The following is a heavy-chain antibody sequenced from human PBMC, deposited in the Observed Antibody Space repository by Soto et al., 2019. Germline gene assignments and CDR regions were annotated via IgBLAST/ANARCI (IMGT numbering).Heavy chain of an antibody. V-gene: IGHV3-23*01. D-gene: IGHD2-21*01. CDR2: IGAGSDGI. CDR1: VFTFSIYA. CDR3: AKYSTIGPSRFFDL. Sequence: GGSLRLSCAASVFTFSIYAVAWIRQTPGKGLEWVSVIGAGSDGIQYVDSVKGRFSISRDNSKNTLYLHMNSLRAEDTAIYYCAKYSTIGPSRFFDLWGQGTLVTVSS. J-gene: IGHJ4*02.